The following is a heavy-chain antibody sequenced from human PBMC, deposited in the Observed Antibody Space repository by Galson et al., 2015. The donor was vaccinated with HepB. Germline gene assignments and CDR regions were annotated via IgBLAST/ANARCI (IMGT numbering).Heavy chain of an antibody. J-gene: IGHJ4*02. D-gene: IGHD2-15*01. CDR1: GYAFSELS. Sequence: SVKVSCKVSGYAFSELSMHWVRQAPGKGLEWMGGFDPEDGETINAQNFQGRVTMTEDRSTDTVYMELSSLRSEDTAVYYCATPRAYCSGDSCWVYDYWGQGTLVTVSS. CDR2: FDPEDGET. V-gene: IGHV1-24*01. CDR3: ATPRAYCSGDSCWVYDY.